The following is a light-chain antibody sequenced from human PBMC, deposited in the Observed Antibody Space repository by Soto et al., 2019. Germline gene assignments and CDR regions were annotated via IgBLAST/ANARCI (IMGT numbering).Light chain of an antibody. V-gene: IGLV2-14*01. CDR3: SSYTSSTLLV. J-gene: IGLJ1*01. CDR2: DVS. CDR1: SSDVGGHNY. Sequence: QSALTQPASVSGSPGQSITISCTGTSSDVGGHNYVSWYQQHPGKAPKLMIYDVSNRPSGVSNRFSGSKSGNTASLTISGLQSEDEADYYCSSYTSSTLLVFGTGTKLTVL.